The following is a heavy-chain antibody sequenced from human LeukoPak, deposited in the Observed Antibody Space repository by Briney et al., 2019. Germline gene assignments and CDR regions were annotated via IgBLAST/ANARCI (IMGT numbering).Heavy chain of an antibody. Sequence: GGSLRLSCAASGFTFSCYWMSWVRQAPGKGLEWVANIKQDGGEKYYVDSVKGRFTISRDNAKNSLYLQMNSLRAEDTAVYYCARDEGVIAAAGTIQAHSFDHWRQGPLVTVSS. V-gene: IGHV3-7*01. J-gene: IGHJ4*02. CDR1: GFTFSCYW. D-gene: IGHD6-13*01. CDR2: IKQDGGEK. CDR3: ARDEGVIAAAGTIQAHSFDH.